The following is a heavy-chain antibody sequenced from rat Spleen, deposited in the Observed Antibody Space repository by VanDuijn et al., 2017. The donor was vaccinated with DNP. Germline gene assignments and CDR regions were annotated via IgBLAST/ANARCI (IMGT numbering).Heavy chain of an antibody. J-gene: IGHJ2*01. CDR3: ASHTYYGYDYFVY. D-gene: IGHD1-9*01. CDR2: ISTGGSRT. V-gene: IGHV5-25*01. Sequence: EVQLVESGGGLVQPGRSLKLSCAASGFTFSNFYMAWVRQAPKKGLEWVATISTGGSRTYFPDSVKGRFTISRDNAESSLYLQMNSLKSEDTATYYCASHTYYGYDYFVYWGQGVMVTVSS. CDR1: GFTFSNFY.